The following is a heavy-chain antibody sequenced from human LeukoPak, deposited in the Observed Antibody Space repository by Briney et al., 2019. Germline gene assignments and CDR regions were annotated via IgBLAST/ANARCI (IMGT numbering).Heavy chain of an antibody. D-gene: IGHD2-15*01. V-gene: IGHV4-30-4*01. CDR1: GGSVNNGNHY. J-gene: IGHJ6*02. CDR2: IYYSGST. CDR3: ARGLGNYPYGMDV. Sequence: PSGTLSLTCTISGGSVNNGNHYWTWIRQPPGKGLEWIGYIYYSGSTYYNPSLESRVTISVDTSKNQFSLQLNSVTPEDTAVYYCARGLGNYPYGMDVWGQGTTVTVSS.